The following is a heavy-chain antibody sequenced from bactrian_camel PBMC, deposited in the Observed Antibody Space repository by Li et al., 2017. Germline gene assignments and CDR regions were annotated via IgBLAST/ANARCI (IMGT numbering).Heavy chain of an antibody. Sequence: HVQLVESGGGTVQPGGSLRLSCVAPGYKYKTNCMGWFRQAPGKEREAVAAIYASGGSKYVPDSMKGRFTISQDSAKSTVYLQMSGLKPEDTAMYYCAAGRSYGGSWCVFSHLADFGTWGQGTQVTVS. CDR1: GYKYKTNC. J-gene: IGHJ6*01. CDR3: AAGRSYGGSWCVFSHLADFGT. CDR2: IYASGGSK. V-gene: IGHV3S54*01. D-gene: IGHD6*01.